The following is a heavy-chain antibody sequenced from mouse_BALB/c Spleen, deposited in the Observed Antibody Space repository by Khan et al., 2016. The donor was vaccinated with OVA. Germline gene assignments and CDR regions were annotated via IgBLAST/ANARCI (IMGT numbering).Heavy chain of an antibody. J-gene: IGHJ2*01. D-gene: IGHD3-1*01. CDR3: ARWRSSGFDY. V-gene: IGHV5-17*02. CDR2: ISSGSSTI. CDR1: GFTFSSFG. Sequence: EVNLVESGGGLVQPGGSRKLSCAASGFTFSSFGMHWVRQAPEKGLEWVAYISSGSSTIFYADTVKGRFTISRDNPKNTLFLQMTSLRSEDTAMYYCARWRSSGFDYWGQGTTLTVSS.